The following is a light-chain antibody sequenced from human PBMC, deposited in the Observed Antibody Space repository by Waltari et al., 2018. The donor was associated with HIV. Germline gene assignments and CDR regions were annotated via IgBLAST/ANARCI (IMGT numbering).Light chain of an antibody. J-gene: IGLJ3*02. CDR2: DMN. CDR3: GTWDNSLSAWG. CDR1: TSIIGNNF. V-gene: IGLV1-51*01. Sequence: QSVLTQPPSVSAAPGQKVTISCSGSTSIIGNNFVSWYQQFPGTAPKLLLYDMNKRPSGSPDLSSGSGSGTSATLGITGRQTGDEAEYYCGTWDNSLSAWGFGGGTKVTVL.